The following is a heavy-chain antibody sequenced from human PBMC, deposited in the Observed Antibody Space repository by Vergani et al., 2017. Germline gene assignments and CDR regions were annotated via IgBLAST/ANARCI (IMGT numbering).Heavy chain of an antibody. Sequence: QVQLQESGPGPVKPSQTLSLTCSVSGDSLTSDFFYWTWIRQPAGTRLEWIGRVHSSGSTNYNPSLEGRVSVSMDTAKNEFSLDLQSVTAADTAVYFCARGCASNRCPTRGTFEIWGRGTLVTVSS. V-gene: IGHV4-61*02. J-gene: IGHJ3*02. CDR3: ARGCASNRCPTRGTFEI. D-gene: IGHD2/OR15-2a*01. CDR1: GDSLTSDFFY. CDR2: VHSSGST.